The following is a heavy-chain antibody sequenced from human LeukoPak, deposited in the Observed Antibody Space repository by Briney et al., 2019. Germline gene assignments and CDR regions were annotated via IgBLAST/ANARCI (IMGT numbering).Heavy chain of an antibody. CDR1: GFTFSSYA. V-gene: IGHV3-23*01. CDR2: ISGSGGST. Sequence: PGGSLRLSCAATGFTFSSYAMSWVRQAPGKGLEWASAISGSGGSTYYADSVKGRFTISRDNAKNSLYLQLNSLRAEDTAVYYCARGGTTFEHWGQGTLVTVSS. J-gene: IGHJ4*02. CDR3: ARGGTTFEH. D-gene: IGHD1-1*01.